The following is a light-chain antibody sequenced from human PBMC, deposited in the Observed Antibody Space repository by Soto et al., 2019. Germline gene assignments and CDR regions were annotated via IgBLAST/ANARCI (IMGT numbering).Light chain of an antibody. J-gene: IGKJ3*01. CDR2: DAS. CDR3: QHYENLPFT. Sequence: DIQMTQSPSSLSASVGDRVTITCQASQDITIYLNWYQQRPGRAPKLLIYDASTLATGVPSRFSGSGSGTVFTFTISSLQPEDIATYYCQHYENLPFTFGPGTKVAI. CDR1: QDITIY. V-gene: IGKV1-33*01.